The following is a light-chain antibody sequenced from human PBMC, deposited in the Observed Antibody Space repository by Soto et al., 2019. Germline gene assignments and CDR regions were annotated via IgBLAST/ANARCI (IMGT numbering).Light chain of an antibody. V-gene: IGKV1-8*01. CDR1: QGISSY. J-gene: IGKJ3*01. CDR2: AAS. Sequence: AIRMTQSPSSFSASTGDRVTITCRASQGISSYLAWYQQKPGKAPKLLIYAASTLQSGVPSRFSGSGSGTDFTLTISCLQSEDFATYYCQHYHSYPLAFGPGTKVDIK. CDR3: QHYHSYPLA.